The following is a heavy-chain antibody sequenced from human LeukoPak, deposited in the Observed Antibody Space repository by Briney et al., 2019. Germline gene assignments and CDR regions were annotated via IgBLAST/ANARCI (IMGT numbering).Heavy chain of an antibody. V-gene: IGHV3-11*05. CDR3: ARVGGTYYLDY. CDR2: ISTSSIST. J-gene: IGHJ4*02. D-gene: IGHD1-26*01. Sequence: GGSLRLSCAASGFTFSDYYMSWIRQAPGKGLEWVSDISTSSISTKYADSVRGRFTVSRDNAKNSLYLQMNSLRADDTAVYYCARVGGTYYLDYWGQGTLVTVSS. CDR1: GFTFSDYY.